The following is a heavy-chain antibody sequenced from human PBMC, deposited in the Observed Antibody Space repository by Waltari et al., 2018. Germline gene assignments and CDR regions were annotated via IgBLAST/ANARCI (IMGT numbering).Heavy chain of an antibody. CDR1: GISFGDFP. CDR3: AKEHTVTGARPFDY. V-gene: IGHV3-23*01. D-gene: IGHD1-20*01. CDR2: ISGGGGNI. Sequence: EVHLLESGGVLTRPGGSLSLSCAASGISFGDFPLSWVRQAPGKGREWVSSISGGGGNIYYAASVEGRFIISRDNSKNTVSLEMTSLRAEDTAIYYCAKEHTVTGARPFDYWGRGTLVTVSS. J-gene: IGHJ4*02.